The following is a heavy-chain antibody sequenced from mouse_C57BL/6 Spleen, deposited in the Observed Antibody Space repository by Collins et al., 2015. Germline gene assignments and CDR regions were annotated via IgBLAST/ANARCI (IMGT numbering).Heavy chain of an antibody. J-gene: IGHJ4*01. D-gene: IGHD2-3*01. CDR1: GYTFTSYW. CDR2: IHPNSGNT. V-gene: IGHV1-64*01. CDR3: ARWLLLFYAMDY. Sequence: QVQLQQPGAELVKPGASVKLSCKASGYTFTSYWMHWVKQRPGLGLEWIGMIHPNSGNTNYNEKFKSKATLTVDKSSSTAYMQLSSLTSKDSAVYYCARWLLLFYAMDYWGQGTSVTVSS.